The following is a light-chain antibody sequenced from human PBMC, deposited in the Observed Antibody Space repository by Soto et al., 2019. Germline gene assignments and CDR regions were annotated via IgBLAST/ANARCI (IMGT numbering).Light chain of an antibody. V-gene: IGLV1-47*01. Sequence: QSVLTQPPSASGTPGQRVTISCSGSSSNIGSNYVYWYQQLPGTAPKLLIYRNNQRPSGVPDRFSGSKSGTSASLAISGLRSEDEADYYCAAWDDSLSGKVFGGGTKLDRP. CDR3: AAWDDSLSGKV. CDR1: SSNIGSNY. CDR2: RNN. J-gene: IGLJ2*01.